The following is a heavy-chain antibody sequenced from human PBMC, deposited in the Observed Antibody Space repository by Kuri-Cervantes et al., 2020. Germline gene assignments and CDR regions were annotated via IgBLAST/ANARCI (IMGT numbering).Heavy chain of an antibody. Sequence: LSLTCTASGFTFSSYAMHWVRQAPGKGLEWVAVISDDGTYKDYIDSVKGRFTISRDNSKSTLYLQMNSLRAEDTTVYYCAKELGSGKFDYWGQGTLVTVSS. J-gene: IGHJ4*02. V-gene: IGHV3-30-3*02. CDR3: AKELGSGKFDY. CDR1: GFTFSSYA. D-gene: IGHD3-10*01. CDR2: ISDDGTYK.